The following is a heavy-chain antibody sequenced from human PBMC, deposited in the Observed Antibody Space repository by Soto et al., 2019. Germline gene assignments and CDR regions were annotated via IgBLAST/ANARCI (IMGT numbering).Heavy chain of an antibody. CDR1: GGSISSGYYY. D-gene: IGHD3-10*01. CDR3: ARDPILYGSGRSGRYYYGMDV. Sequence: TLSLTCTVSGGSISSGYYYWNWIRQPPGKGLEWIGYIYYSGSTYYNPSLKSRVTISVDTSKNQFSLKLSSVTAADTAVYYCARDPILYGSGRSGRYYYGMDVWGQGTTVTVSS. V-gene: IGHV4-30-4*01. J-gene: IGHJ6*02. CDR2: IYYSGST.